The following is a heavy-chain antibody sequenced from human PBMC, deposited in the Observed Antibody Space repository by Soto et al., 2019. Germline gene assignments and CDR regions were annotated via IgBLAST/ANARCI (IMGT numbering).Heavy chain of an antibody. Sequence: GGSLRLSCVVSGSTFSSDDMSWVRQAPGGGLEWVSGISDSGGSTYYADSVKGRFTISRDDAKNTLYLQMKSLRVEDTALYYCAKDGGWSLAVAGLFDYWGPGTQVTVSS. V-gene: IGHV3-23*01. CDR3: AKDGGWSLAVAGLFDY. CDR2: ISDSGGST. J-gene: IGHJ4*02. D-gene: IGHD6-19*01. CDR1: GSTFSSDD.